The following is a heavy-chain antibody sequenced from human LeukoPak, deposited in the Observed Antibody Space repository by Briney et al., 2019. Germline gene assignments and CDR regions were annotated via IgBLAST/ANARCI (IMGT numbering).Heavy chain of an antibody. CDR2: ISYDGSNK. CDR1: GFTISSYA. D-gene: IGHD5-24*01. J-gene: IGHJ4*02. V-gene: IGHV3-30-3*01. CDR3: ARARSDGYNFFSFDY. Sequence: PGRSLRLSCAASGFTISSYAMHWVRQAPGKGLEWVALISYDGSNKYYADSVKGRFTISRDNSKNTLYLQMNSLRAEDTAVYYCARARSDGYNFFSFDYWGQGTLVTVSS.